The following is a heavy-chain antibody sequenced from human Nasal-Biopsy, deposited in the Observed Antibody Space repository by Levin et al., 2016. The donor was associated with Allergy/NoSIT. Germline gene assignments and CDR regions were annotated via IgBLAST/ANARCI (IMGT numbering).Heavy chain of an antibody. Sequence: GGSLRLSCEVSGLIFRNFWMTWVRQAPGKGLEWVANINPDGSAKDYADSVRGRFTVSRDNAKGSLFLQVNSLRAEDTAVYYCARHLDWTFDYWGQGTLVTVSS. CDR3: ARHLDWTFDY. D-gene: IGHD3-3*01. V-gene: IGHV3-7*01. CDR1: GLIFRNFW. CDR2: INPDGSAK. J-gene: IGHJ4*02.